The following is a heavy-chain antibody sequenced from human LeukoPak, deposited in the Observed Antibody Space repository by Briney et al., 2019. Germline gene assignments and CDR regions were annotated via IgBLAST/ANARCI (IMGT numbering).Heavy chain of an antibody. CDR3: ARRVEPVAGTGSFDY. J-gene: IGHJ4*02. D-gene: IGHD6-19*01. Sequence: SETLSLTCTVSGASISNSYWTWIWQPPGKGLEWIGYVYYTGSTNYNSSLKSRVPISIDTSKNQFSLKLTSVTAADTAVYYCARRVEPVAGTGSFDYWGQGTLVTVSS. V-gene: IGHV4-59*08. CDR2: VYYTGST. CDR1: GASISNSY.